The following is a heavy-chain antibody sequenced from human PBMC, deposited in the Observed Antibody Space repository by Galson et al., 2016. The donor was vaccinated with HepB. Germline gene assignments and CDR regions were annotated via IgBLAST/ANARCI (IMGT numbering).Heavy chain of an antibody. J-gene: IGHJ6*02. Sequence: SLRLSCAASGFTFSIYAMHWVRQAPGKGLEWVAVISYDGNNKYYADSVKGRFAISRDNSKNTLYLQMNSLRAEDTAVYYCASLAAAGYYYGMDVWGQGTTVTVSS. CDR3: ASLAAAGYYYGMDV. CDR1: GFTFSIYA. V-gene: IGHV3-30*09. D-gene: IGHD6-13*01. CDR2: ISYDGNNK.